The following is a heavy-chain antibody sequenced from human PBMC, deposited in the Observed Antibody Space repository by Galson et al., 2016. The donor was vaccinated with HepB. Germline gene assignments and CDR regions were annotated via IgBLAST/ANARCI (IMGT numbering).Heavy chain of an antibody. CDR3: VSAVAGSGYYPE. Sequence: SLRLSCAASGFTFDDYAMHWVRQAPGKGLEWVSGISWNGRKKAYGDSVRGRFTISRDNAMNSLCLQMNSLGVDDTALYYCVSAVAGSGYYPEWGQGTLVTVSS. CDR2: ISWNGRKK. D-gene: IGHD3-3*01. J-gene: IGHJ4*02. CDR1: GFTFDDYA. V-gene: IGHV3-9*01.